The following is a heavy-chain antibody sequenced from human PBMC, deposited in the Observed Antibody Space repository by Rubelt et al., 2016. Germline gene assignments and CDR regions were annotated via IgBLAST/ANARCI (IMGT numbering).Heavy chain of an antibody. CDR2: IDAGNGAT. D-gene: IGHD4-17*01. CDR1: GYPFATYA. Sequence: QVQLVQSGAEVKRPGASVKVSCKASGYPFATYAMHWVRQAPGQRLEWMGCIDAGNGATKYSINLQGRESFTRVTSASTAYMELSSLRSEDSAVYYCARFALPAVTTAYYYYALDVWGQGTTVTVSS. CDR3: ARFALPAVTTAYYYYALDV. J-gene: IGHJ6*01. V-gene: IGHV1-3*01.